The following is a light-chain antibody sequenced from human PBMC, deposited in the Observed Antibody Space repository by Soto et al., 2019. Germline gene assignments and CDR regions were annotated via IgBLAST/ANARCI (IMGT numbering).Light chain of an antibody. CDR2: GAS. CDR3: QQYGSSPPYT. V-gene: IGKV3-20*01. Sequence: EIMLTQSPGTLSLSPGEGATLSCRASQSVSSNYLAWYQQKPGQAPRLLIFGASNRASDIPDRFSGSGSGTDFTLTISRLEPEYFAVYYCQQYGSSPPYTFGQGTKLEIK. CDR1: QSVSSNY. J-gene: IGKJ2*01.